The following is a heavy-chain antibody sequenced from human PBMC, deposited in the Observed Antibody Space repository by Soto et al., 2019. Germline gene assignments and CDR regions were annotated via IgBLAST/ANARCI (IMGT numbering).Heavy chain of an antibody. CDR3: ARTNPAKYYYYAGGDYRREGMDV. D-gene: IGHD3-16*02. Sequence: SVKVSCKPSGCTFSAYAISWVRQAPGQGLEGMGGILPLSGTSNYTQRCQGRVTTTHDKSTSTASTELSSLRLDKAAVYYCARTNPAKYYYYAGGDYRREGMDVWGQGTTVTVSS. V-gene: IGHV1-69*06. J-gene: IGHJ6*02. CDR2: ILPLSGTS. CDR1: GCTFSAYA.